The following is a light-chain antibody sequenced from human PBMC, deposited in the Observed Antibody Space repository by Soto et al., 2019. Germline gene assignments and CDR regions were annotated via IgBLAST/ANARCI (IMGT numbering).Light chain of an antibody. CDR3: AAWDDSLGAYV. Sequence: QSALTQPPSASATPGQRVTISCSGSNSNIGTNPVNWYQQLPGTAPRLLIYTNNQRPSGVPQRFSGSKTGTSASLAIGGLQSEDGADYYCAAWDDSLGAYVFGTGTKVTVL. J-gene: IGLJ1*01. CDR1: NSNIGTNP. V-gene: IGLV1-44*01. CDR2: TNN.